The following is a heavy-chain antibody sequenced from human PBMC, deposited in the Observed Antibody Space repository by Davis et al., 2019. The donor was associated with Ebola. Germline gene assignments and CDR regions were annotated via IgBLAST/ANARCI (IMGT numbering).Heavy chain of an antibody. CDR3: ARSRVVVVPAAMTYYYYYYGMDV. V-gene: IGHV3-33*01. J-gene: IGHJ6*02. Sequence: GESLKISCAASGFTFSSYGMHWVRQAPGKGLEWVAVIWYDGSNKYYADSVKGRFTISRDNSKNTLYLQMNSLRAEDTAVYYCARSRVVVVPAAMTYYYYYYGMDVWGQGTTVTISS. CDR2: IWYDGSNK. D-gene: IGHD2-2*01. CDR1: GFTFSSYG.